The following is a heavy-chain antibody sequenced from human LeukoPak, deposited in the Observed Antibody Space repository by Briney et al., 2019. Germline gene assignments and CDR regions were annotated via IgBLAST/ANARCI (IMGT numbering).Heavy chain of an antibody. V-gene: IGHV3-30-3*01. CDR1: GFTFSSYA. D-gene: IGHD2-15*01. CDR3: ARGVGYCSGGSCHYYFDY. Sequence: GRSLRLSWAASGFTFSSYAMHWVRQAPDKGLEWVAVISYDGSNKYYADSVKGRFTISRDNSKNTLYLQMNSLRAEDTAVYYCARGVGYCSGGSCHYYFDYWGQGTLVTVSS. J-gene: IGHJ4*02. CDR2: ISYDGSNK.